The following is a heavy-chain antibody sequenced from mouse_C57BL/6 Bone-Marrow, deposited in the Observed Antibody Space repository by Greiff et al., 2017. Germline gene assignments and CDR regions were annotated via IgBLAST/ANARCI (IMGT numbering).Heavy chain of an antibody. J-gene: IGHJ1*03. V-gene: IGHV5-15*01. CDR1: GFTFSDYG. D-gene: IGHD1-1*01. Sequence: EVKLVESGGGLVQPGGSLILSCAASGFTFSDYGLAWVRQAPRKGPEWVAFISNLAYSIYYADTVTGRFTISRENAKDTLYLEMSSLRSEDTAMYYCARHPYSSSPGDCDVWGTGTTVTVSS. CDR3: ARHPYSSSPGDCDV. CDR2: ISNLAYSI.